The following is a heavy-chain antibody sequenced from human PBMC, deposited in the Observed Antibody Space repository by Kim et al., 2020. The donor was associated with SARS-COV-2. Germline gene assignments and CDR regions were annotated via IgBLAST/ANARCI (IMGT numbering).Heavy chain of an antibody. CDR3: VRDEDGNFDFDY. CDR2: SSNTGSTI. CDR1: GFTFSRFG. V-gene: IGHV3-48*02. Sequence: GGSLRLSCEASGFTFSRFGMNWVRQAPGQGLEWISSNTGSTITYADSVKGRFTNSRDNGKNSLYLQMNSLTDEDTAVYYCVRDEDGNFDFDYWGQGTLVTVSS. J-gene: IGHJ4*02.